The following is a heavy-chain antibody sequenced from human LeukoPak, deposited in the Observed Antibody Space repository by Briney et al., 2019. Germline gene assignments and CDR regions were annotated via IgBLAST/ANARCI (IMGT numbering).Heavy chain of an antibody. CDR3: AKAKGLRFLEWLSKPFDY. CDR1: GGSISSYY. V-gene: IGHV4-59*08. Sequence: PSETLSLTCTVSGGSISSYYWSWIRQPPGKGLEWLGYFSYSGPTNYNPSLKSRVTMSVDTSKNQFSLKLNSVTAADTAVYYCAKAKGLRFLEWLSKPFDYWGQGTLVTVSS. CDR2: FSYSGPT. J-gene: IGHJ4*02. D-gene: IGHD3-3*01.